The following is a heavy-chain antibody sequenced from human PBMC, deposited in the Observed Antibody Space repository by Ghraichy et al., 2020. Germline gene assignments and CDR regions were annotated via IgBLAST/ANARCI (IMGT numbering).Heavy chain of an antibody. J-gene: IGHJ6*02. V-gene: IGHV3-7*01. CDR1: GFTFSNYW. Sequence: GGSLRLSCEASGFTFSNYWMAWVRQAPGKGLEWVANIKEDGSKKYYVDSVKGRFTISRDNAKNSLYLQMNNLRAEDTALYYCARDPSYCLEVWGQGTTVTVSS. CDR3: ARDPSYCLEV. CDR2: IKEDGSKK.